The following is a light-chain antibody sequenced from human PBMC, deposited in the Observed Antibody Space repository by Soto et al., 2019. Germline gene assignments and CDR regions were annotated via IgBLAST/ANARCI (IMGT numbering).Light chain of an antibody. J-gene: IGKJ1*01. CDR1: QSVSNNY. Sequence: LNQCPGALPLSPGERATLSCRASQSVSNNYLAWYQQRPGQAPRLLIFGASNRATGIPDRFSGSGSGTEFTLTISSLQSEDFAVYYCQQYNNLSWTFGQGTKVDIK. V-gene: IGKV3-20*01. CDR2: GAS. CDR3: QQYNNLSWT.